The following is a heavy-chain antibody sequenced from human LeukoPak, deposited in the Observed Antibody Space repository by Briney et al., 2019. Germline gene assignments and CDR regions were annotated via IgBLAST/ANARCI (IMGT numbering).Heavy chain of an antibody. CDR3: ARHYKPIAAAFDY. Sequence: KPSETLSLTCTVSGGSISSYYWSWIRQPPGKGLEWIGYIYYSGSTNYNPSLKSRVTISVDTSKNQFSLKLSSVTAADTAVYYCARHYKPIAAAFDYWGQGTLVTVSS. CDR1: GGSISSYY. J-gene: IGHJ4*02. D-gene: IGHD6-13*01. CDR2: IYYSGST. V-gene: IGHV4-59*08.